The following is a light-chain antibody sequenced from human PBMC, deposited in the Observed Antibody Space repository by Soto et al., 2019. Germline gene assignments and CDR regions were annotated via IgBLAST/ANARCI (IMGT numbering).Light chain of an antibody. V-gene: IGLV2-14*01. Sequence: QSALTQPASVSGSPGQSITISCTGTSSDVGGYNYVSWYQQHPGKAPKLMIYEVTNRPSGVSNRFSGSKSGNTASLTISVLQADDEADYYCSSYTSSSTYVFGTGTKLTVL. J-gene: IGLJ1*01. CDR2: EVT. CDR1: SSDVGGYNY. CDR3: SSYTSSSTYV.